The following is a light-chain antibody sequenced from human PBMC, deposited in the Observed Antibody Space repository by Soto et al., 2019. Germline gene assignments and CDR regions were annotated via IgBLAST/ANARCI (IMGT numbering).Light chain of an antibody. CDR3: QQYGTSST. CDR2: EAS. Sequence: EIVLTQSPATLSVSRGESASLSCRASQTVRSDYLAWYRQSPGQPPRLLLFEASSRAPGIPDRLSGSGSGTDFTLTIRRLEPEDFAVYYCQQYGTSSTFGQGTKVDIK. CDR1: QTVRSDY. J-gene: IGKJ1*01. V-gene: IGKV3-20*01.